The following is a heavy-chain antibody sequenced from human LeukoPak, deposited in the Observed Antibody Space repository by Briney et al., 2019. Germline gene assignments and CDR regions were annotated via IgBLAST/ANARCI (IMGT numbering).Heavy chain of an antibody. Sequence: ASVKVSCKASGYTFTSYGNSWVRQAPGQGLDWMGWISAYNGNTNYAQKLQGRVTMTRDMSTGTVYMEVSSLRSEDTAVYYCARDVGITVADSFDPWGQGTLVTVSS. V-gene: IGHV1-18*01. CDR1: GYTFTSYG. CDR3: ARDVGITVADSFDP. J-gene: IGHJ5*02. CDR2: ISAYNGNT. D-gene: IGHD6-19*01.